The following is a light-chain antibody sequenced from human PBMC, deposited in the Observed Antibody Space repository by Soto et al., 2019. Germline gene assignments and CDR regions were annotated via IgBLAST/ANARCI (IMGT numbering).Light chain of an antibody. CDR1: SSDVGGYNY. J-gene: IGLJ1*01. Sequence: QSVLTQPASVSGSPGQSITISCTGTSSDVGGYNYVSWYQQHPGKAPKLMIYDVSNRPSGVSNRFSGSKSGNTASLTISGLQAEDEADYYCTSYTSIITPDDVFGTGTKLTVL. V-gene: IGLV2-14*01. CDR2: DVS. CDR3: TSYTSIITPDDV.